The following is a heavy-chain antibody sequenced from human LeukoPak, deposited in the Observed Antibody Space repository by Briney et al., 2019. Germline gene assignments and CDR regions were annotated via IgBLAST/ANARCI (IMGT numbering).Heavy chain of an antibody. D-gene: IGHD4/OR15-4a*01. V-gene: IGHV3-23*01. J-gene: IGHJ4*02. Sequence: GGSLKLSCAASGFTFSSYAMSWVRQAPGKGLEWVSAISGSGGSTYYADSVKGRFTISRDNSKNTLYLQMNSLRAEDTAVYYCAESMVPRGHFDYWGQGTLVTVSS. CDR2: ISGSGGST. CDR1: GFTFSSYA. CDR3: AESMVPRGHFDY.